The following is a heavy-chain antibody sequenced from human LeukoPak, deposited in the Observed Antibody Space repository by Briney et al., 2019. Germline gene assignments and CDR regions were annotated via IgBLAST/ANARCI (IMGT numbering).Heavy chain of an antibody. Sequence: PGGSLRLSCAASGFTFDDYAMHWVRQAPGKGLEWVSGISWNSGSIGYADSVKGRFTISRDNAKNSLYLQMNSLRDEDTALYYCAKDGGGYSYGYFDYWGQGTLVTVSS. V-gene: IGHV3-9*01. CDR3: AKDGGGYSYGYFDY. D-gene: IGHD5-18*01. CDR1: GFTFDDYA. J-gene: IGHJ4*02. CDR2: ISWNSGSI.